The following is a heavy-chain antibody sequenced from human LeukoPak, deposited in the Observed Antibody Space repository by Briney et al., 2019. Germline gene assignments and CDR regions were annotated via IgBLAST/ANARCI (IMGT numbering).Heavy chain of an antibody. CDR2: INPNSGGT. Sequence: ASVRVSCKASGYTFTGYYMHWVRQAPGQGLEWMGWINPNSGGTNYAQKLQGRVTMTTDTSTSTAYMELRSLRSDDTAVYYCARVQWLRFPEADWGQGTLVTVSS. D-gene: IGHD5-12*01. CDR1: GYTFTGYY. CDR3: ARVQWLRFPEAD. V-gene: IGHV1-2*02. J-gene: IGHJ4*02.